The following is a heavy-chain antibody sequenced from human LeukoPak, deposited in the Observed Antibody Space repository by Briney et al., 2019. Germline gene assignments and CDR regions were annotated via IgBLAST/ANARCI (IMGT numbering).Heavy chain of an antibody. J-gene: IGHJ6*02. Sequence: GGSLRLSCAASGFSFNSYWMSWVRQAPGKGLEWVANIKEDGSAKYYVDSVKGRFTISRDNAKNSLYLQMSNLRAEDTAVYFCARGGGLDVWGQGATVTVSS. CDR1: GFSFNSYW. CDR2: IKEDGSAK. CDR3: ARGGGLDV. D-gene: IGHD3-16*01. V-gene: IGHV3-7*03.